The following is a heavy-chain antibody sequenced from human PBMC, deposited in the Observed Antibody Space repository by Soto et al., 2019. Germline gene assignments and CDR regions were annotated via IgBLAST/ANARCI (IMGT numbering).Heavy chain of an antibody. CDR3: AGGDSSSSSDLRFDP. D-gene: IGHD6-6*01. J-gene: IGHJ5*02. CDR1: GGTFSSYA. CDR2: ISYDGSNK. V-gene: IGHV3-30-3*01. Sequence: QVQLVQSGAEVKKPGSSVKVSCKASGGTFSSYAMHWVRQAPGKGLEWVAVISYDGSNKYYADSVKGRFTISRDNSKNTLYLQMNSLRAEDTAVYYCAGGDSSSSSDLRFDPWGQGTLVTVSS.